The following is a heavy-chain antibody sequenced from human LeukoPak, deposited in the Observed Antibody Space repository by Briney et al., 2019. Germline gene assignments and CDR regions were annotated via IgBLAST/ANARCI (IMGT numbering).Heavy chain of an antibody. CDR2: INPNSGGT. V-gene: IGHV1-2*02. CDR3: AKDQHSYPHDAFDI. J-gene: IGHJ3*02. CDR1: GYTFTGYY. Sequence: ASVKVSCKASGYTFTGYYMHWVRQAPGQGLEWMGWINPNSGGTNYAQKFQGRVTMTRDTSISTAYMELSRLRSDDTAVYYCAKDQHSYPHDAFDIWGQGTMVTVSS. D-gene: IGHD2-2*01.